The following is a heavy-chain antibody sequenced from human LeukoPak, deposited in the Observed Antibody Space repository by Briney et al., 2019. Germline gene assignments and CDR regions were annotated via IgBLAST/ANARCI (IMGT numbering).Heavy chain of an antibody. CDR2: ISSSGSTI. J-gene: IGHJ4*02. V-gene: IGHV3-48*03. Sequence: GGSLRLSCAASGFTFSSYEMNWVRQAPGKGLEWVSYISSSGSTIYYADSVKGRFTISRDNAKNSLYLQMNSLRAEDTAVYYCARDLEVRGVISFSTNWGQGTLVTVSS. CDR3: ARDLEVRGVISFSTN. D-gene: IGHD3-10*01. CDR1: GFTFSSYE.